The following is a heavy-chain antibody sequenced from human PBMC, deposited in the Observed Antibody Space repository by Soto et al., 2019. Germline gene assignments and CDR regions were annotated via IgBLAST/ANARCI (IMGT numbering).Heavy chain of an antibody. CDR3: AKDRSDYSNYSFFDY. CDR2: ISYDGSNK. D-gene: IGHD4-4*01. Sequence: LRLSCAASGFTFSSYGMHWVRQAPGKGLEWVAVISYDGSNKYYADSVKGRFTISRDNSKNTLYLQMNSLRAEDTAVYYCAKDRSDYSNYSFFDYWGQGTLVTVSS. J-gene: IGHJ4*02. V-gene: IGHV3-30*18. CDR1: GFTFSSYG.